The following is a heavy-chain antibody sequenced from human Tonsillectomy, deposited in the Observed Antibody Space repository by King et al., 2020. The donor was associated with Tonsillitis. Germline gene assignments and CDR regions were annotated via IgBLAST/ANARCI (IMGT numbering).Heavy chain of an antibody. D-gene: IGHD2-15*01. J-gene: IGHJ4*02. CDR1: GFTFSSYG. V-gene: IGHV3-30*02. Sequence: VQLVESGGGVVQPGGSLRLSCAASGFTFSSYGIYWVRKAPGKGLEWVAFIRYDGNTKYYADSVKGRFIVSRDNSKNTLDLQMNSLRAEDTAVYFCAKERGGYCSGGSCYGPDYWGQGTLVTVSS. CDR2: IRYDGNTK. CDR3: AKERGGYCSGGSCYGPDY.